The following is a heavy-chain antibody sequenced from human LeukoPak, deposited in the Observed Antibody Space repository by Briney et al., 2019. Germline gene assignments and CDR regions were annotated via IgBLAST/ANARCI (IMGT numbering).Heavy chain of an antibody. CDR1: GFTFSSYS. J-gene: IGHJ3*02. D-gene: IGHD2-2*01. CDR2: ISSSSGTI. Sequence: QPGGSLRLSCAASGFTFSSYSMNWVRQAPGKGLEWVSSISSSSGTIYYTDSVKGRFTISRDNAKNSLYLQMNSLRDEDTAVYYCARARTVVSGDVDASDIWGQGTKVTVSS. CDR3: ARARTVVSGDVDASDI. V-gene: IGHV3-48*02.